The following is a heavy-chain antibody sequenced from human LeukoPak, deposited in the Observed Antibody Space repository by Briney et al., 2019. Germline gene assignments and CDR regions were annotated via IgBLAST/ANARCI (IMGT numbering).Heavy chain of an antibody. Sequence: GGSLRLSCAASGFTFDDYGMAWVRQAPGKGLEWVSGINGDGGSRGYADSVKGRFTISRDNAKNSLYLQMNSLRVEDTALYYCARNHDYDSSGYHAWGRGTLVTVSS. CDR3: ARNHDYDSSGYHA. CDR1: GFTFDDYG. CDR2: INGDGGSR. V-gene: IGHV3-20*04. J-gene: IGHJ5*02. D-gene: IGHD3-22*01.